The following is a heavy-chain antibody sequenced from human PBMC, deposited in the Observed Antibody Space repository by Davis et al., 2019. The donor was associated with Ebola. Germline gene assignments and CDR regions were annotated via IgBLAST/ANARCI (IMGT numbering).Heavy chain of an antibody. CDR3: ARRGIADYYYYGMDV. V-gene: IGHV1-2*06. Sequence: ASVKVSCKASGYTFTGYYIHWVRQAPGQGLEWMGQINPNSGDTSYAQRFQGRVTMTRDTSTSTAYMELSRLRSDDTAMYYCARRGIADYYYYGMDVWGQGTTVTVSS. CDR2: INPNSGDT. CDR1: GYTFTGYY. J-gene: IGHJ6*02. D-gene: IGHD6-13*01.